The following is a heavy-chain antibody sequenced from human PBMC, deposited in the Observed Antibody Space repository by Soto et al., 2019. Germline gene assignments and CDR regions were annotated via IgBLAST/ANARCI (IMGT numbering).Heavy chain of an antibody. CDR1: GFTFSSYI. CDR2: ISSSSSYI. CDR3: ARDKAGLQEPFDY. J-gene: IGHJ4*02. V-gene: IGHV3-21*01. D-gene: IGHD4-4*01. Sequence: PGGSLRLSCAASGFTFSSYIMNWVRQAPGKGLEWVSSISSSSSYIYYADSVKGRFTISRDNAKNSLYLQMNSLRAEDTAVYYCARDKAGLQEPFDYWGQGTLVTVSS.